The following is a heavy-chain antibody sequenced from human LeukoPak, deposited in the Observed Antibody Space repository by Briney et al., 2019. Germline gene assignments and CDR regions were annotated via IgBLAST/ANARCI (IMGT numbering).Heavy chain of an antibody. CDR2: IYYSGST. CDR3: ARSDYSNFWGHFDY. CDR1: GGSISSYY. D-gene: IGHD4-11*01. V-gene: IGHV4-59*01. J-gene: IGHJ4*02. Sequence: PSETLSLTCTVSGGSISSYYWSWIRKPPGKGLEWIGYIYYSGSTNYNPSLKSRVTVSVDTSKNQFSLKLSSVTAADTAVYYCARSDYSNFWGHFDYWGQGTLVTVSS.